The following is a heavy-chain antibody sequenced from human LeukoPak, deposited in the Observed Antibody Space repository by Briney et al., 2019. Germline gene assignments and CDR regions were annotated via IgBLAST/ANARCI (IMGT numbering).Heavy chain of an antibody. V-gene: IGHV4-39*01. CDR1: GGSISSSSYY. CDR3: ARTHYLRFLEDYYYYYMDV. J-gene: IGHJ6*03. Sequence: SETLSLTCTVSGGSISSSSYYWGWIRQPPGKGLEWIGSIYYSGSTYYNPSLKSRVTISVDTSKNQFSLKLSSVTAADTAVYYCARTHYLRFLEDYYYYYMDVWGKGTTVTVSS. D-gene: IGHD3-3*01. CDR2: IYYSGST.